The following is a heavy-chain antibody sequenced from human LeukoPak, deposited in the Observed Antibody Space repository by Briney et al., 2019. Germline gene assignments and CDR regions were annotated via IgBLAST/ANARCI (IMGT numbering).Heavy chain of an antibody. V-gene: IGHV1-2*02. CDR3: TRGDCGGDCLIIDY. Sequence: GASVKVSCKASGYTFTSYYIHWVRQAPGQGPEWMGWINPNSGGTNYAQKFQGRVTMTRDTSISTAYMELSSLTSDDTAVYYCTRGDCGGDCLIIDYWGQGTLVTVSS. D-gene: IGHD2-21*02. CDR1: GYTFTSYY. J-gene: IGHJ4*02. CDR2: INPNSGGT.